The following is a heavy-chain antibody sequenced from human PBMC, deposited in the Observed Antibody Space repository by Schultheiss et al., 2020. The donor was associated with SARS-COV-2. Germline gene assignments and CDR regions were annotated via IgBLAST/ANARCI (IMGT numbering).Heavy chain of an antibody. Sequence: ASVKVSCKASGYTFTGYYMHWVRQAPGQGLEWMGWINPNSGGTNYAQKFQGRVTITADESTSTAYMELSSLRSEDTAVYYCARGLDYDSSGCFLGWGQGTLVTVSS. D-gene: IGHD3-22*01. CDR2: INPNSGGT. J-gene: IGHJ1*01. CDR3: ARGLDYDSSGCFLG. V-gene: IGHV1-2*02. CDR1: GYTFTGYY.